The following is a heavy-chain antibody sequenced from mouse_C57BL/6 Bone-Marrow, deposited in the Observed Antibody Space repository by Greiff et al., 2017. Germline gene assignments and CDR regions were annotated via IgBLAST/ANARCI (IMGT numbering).Heavy chain of an antibody. J-gene: IGHJ4*01. Sequence: VQLQQSGAELARPGASVKLSCKASGYTFTSYGISWVKQRTGQGLEWIGEIYPRSGNTYYNEKFKGKATLTADKSSSTAYMELRSLTSEDSAVYFCASRGLITTVVATDYYAMDYWGQGTSVTVSS. CDR3: ASRGLITTVVATDYYAMDY. CDR2: IYPRSGNT. CDR1: GYTFTSYG. V-gene: IGHV1-81*01. D-gene: IGHD1-1*01.